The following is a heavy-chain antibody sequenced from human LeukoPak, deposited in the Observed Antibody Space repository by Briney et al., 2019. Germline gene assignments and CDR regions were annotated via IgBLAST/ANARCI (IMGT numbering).Heavy chain of an antibody. CDR1: GYTFTSYY. Sequence: ASVKVSCKASGYTFTSYYLHWVRQAPGQGPEWMGIINPSGGSTSYAQKFQGRVTMTRDMSTSTVYMELSSLRSEDTAVYFCARDFKRCGPRCFTWYYYYYYMDVWGKGTTVTVSS. V-gene: IGHV1-46*01. CDR2: INPSGGST. CDR3: ARDFKRCGPRCFTWYYYYYYMDV. D-gene: IGHD2-8*01. J-gene: IGHJ6*03.